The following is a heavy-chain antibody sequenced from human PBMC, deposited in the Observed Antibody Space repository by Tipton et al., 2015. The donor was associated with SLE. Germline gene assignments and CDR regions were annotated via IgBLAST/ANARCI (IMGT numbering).Heavy chain of an antibody. J-gene: IGHJ4*02. CDR3: ARSYYDFWSGYSLLGY. Sequence: RSLRLSCAASGFTFSSYAMHWVRQAPGKGLEWVAVISYDGSNKYYADSVKGRFTISRDNSKNTLYLQMNSLRAEDTAVYYCARSYYDFWSGYSLLGYWGQGTLVTVSS. D-gene: IGHD3-3*01. CDR2: ISYDGSNK. V-gene: IGHV3-30-3*01. CDR1: GFTFSSYA.